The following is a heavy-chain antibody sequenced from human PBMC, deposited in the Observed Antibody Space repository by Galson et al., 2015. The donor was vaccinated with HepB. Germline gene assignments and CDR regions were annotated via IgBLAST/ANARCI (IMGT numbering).Heavy chain of an antibody. CDR1: GFTFSDYY. D-gene: IGHD4-17*01. Sequence: SLRLSCAASGFTFSDYYMSWIRQAPGKGLEWLSYISSNTIYTNYADSVKGRFTISRDNAKNSLYLQMNNLRAEDTAVYYCARVADADYGDHSHFDYWGQGTLVTVSS. CDR2: ISSNTIYT. J-gene: IGHJ4*02. CDR3: ARVADADYGDHSHFDY. V-gene: IGHV3-11*06.